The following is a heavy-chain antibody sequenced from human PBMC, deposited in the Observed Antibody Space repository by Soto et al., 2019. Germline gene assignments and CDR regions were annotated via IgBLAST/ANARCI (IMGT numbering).Heavy chain of an antibody. Sequence: QLLLQESGPGLVKPSETLSLTCTVSGDSVSNSGYYWGWIRQSPGKRLEWIGSVSVSGSKYHNPSLRSRVTFPVDTSKTLISLKPRSVTAADTAVYYCARGSTWQGRDWFDPWGQGTLVTVSS. V-gene: IGHV4-39*01. CDR2: VSVSGSK. CDR1: GDSVSNSGYY. D-gene: IGHD6-13*01. J-gene: IGHJ5*02. CDR3: ARGSTWQGRDWFDP.